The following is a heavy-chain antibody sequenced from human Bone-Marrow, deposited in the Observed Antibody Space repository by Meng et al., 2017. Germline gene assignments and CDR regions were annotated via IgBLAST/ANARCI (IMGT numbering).Heavy chain of an antibody. D-gene: IGHD6-13*01. V-gene: IGHV3-48*03. J-gene: IGHJ5*02. CDR3: ARETGIAAAYWFDP. CDR1: GFTFSTSE. Sequence: GESLKISCAASGFTFSTSEMNWVRQAPGKGLEWVSYISTKGTSIYYADSVKGRFTIPRDNAKNSLYLQMNSLRAEDTAVYYCARETGIAAAYWFDPWGQGTLVTVSS. CDR2: ISTKGTSI.